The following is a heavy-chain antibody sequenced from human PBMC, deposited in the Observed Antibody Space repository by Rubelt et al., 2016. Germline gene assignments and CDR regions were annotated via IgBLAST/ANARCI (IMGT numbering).Heavy chain of an antibody. V-gene: IGHV4-59*01. Sequence: CTVSGGSISSYYWSWIRQPPGKGLEWIGYIYYSGSTNYNPSLKSRVTISVDTSKNQFSLKLSSVTAADTAVYYCARDKQLGYDSSGYQGGMDVWGQGTTVTVSS. CDR1: GGSISSYY. J-gene: IGHJ6*02. CDR2: IYYSGST. CDR3: ARDKQLGYDSSGYQGGMDV. D-gene: IGHD3-22*01.